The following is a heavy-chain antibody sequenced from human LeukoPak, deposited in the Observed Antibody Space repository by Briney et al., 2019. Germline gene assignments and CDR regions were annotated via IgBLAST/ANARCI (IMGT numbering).Heavy chain of an antibody. J-gene: IGHJ4*02. CDR2: VYYDGST. Sequence: GGSLRLSCTASGFTVTTNYMNWVRQAPGKGLEWVSVVYYDGSTYYIDSVKGRFTISRDSSKNIMYLQMTSLRAEDTAVYYCAKDPGRGWSSGDYFDYWGQGTLVTVSS. D-gene: IGHD6-19*01. CDR3: AKDPGRGWSSGDYFDY. CDR1: GFTVTTNY. V-gene: IGHV3-53*01.